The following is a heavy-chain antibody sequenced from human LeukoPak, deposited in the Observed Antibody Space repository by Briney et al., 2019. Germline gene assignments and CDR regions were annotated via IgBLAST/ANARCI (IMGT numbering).Heavy chain of an antibody. D-gene: IGHD6-6*01. V-gene: IGHV4-39*01. CDR3: ARQEEQLVRGAFDL. CDR1: GGSISSSRYF. CDR2: IHYNGNT. J-gene: IGHJ3*01. Sequence: SVTLSLTCFVSGGSISSSRYFWGWIRQPPGKGLEWIGSIHYNGNTYYNPSLKSRVTISVETSKMQFSLKVTSVTAADAALYYCARQEEQLVRGAFDLWGQGTLVTVSS.